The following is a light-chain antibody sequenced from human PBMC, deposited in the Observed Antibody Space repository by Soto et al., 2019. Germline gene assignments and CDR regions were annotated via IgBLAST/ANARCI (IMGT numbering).Light chain of an antibody. CDR1: QCVGSSR. Sequence: EIVLTQSPGTLSLSPGERATLSCRASQCVGSSRLAWYQQKPGQAPRLLIFGASTRAAGIPDRFSGSGSGTDFTLTISRLEPEDFAVYYCQQYDSSLFTFGPGTKVDIK. CDR2: GAS. V-gene: IGKV3-20*01. J-gene: IGKJ3*01. CDR3: QQYDSSLFT.